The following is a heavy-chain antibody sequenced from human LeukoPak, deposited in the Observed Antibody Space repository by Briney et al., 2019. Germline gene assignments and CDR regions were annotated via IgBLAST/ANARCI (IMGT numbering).Heavy chain of an antibody. CDR3: ARVGATSAYFDQ. Sequence: SETLSLTCTVSGGSISSGGYYWTWIRRPAGKGLEWIGRIYSSGSTNYNPSLKSRVTISVDTSKNHFSLNLSSVTAADTAVYYCARVGATSAYFDQWGQGTLVTVSS. J-gene: IGHJ4*02. CDR2: IYSSGST. D-gene: IGHD1-26*01. V-gene: IGHV4-61*02. CDR1: GGSISSGGYY.